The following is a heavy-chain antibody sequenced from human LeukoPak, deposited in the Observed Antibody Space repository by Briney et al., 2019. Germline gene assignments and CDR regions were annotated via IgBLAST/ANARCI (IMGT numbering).Heavy chain of an antibody. Sequence: GGSLRLSCAASGFTFSSDWMNWVRQAPGKGLEWLANIKRDGSEKYYVDSVKGRFTIPRDNAKNSLYLQMNSLRAEDTAVYYCAREVGLTYSSGWCFDYWGQGTLVTVSS. V-gene: IGHV3-7*01. D-gene: IGHD6-19*01. CDR3: AREVGLTYSSGWCFDY. CDR2: IKRDGSEK. J-gene: IGHJ4*02. CDR1: GFTFSSDW.